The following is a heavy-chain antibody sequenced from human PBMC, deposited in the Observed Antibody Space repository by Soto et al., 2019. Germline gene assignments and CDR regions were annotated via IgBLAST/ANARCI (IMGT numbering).Heavy chain of an antibody. CDR2: MEEDGGGG. CDR1: GFTFSTSW. V-gene: IGHV3-7*01. J-gene: IGHJ4*02. Sequence: EAQLVESGGGLVQPGRSLRLSCAASGFTFSTSWTSWVRQASGKGLEWVATMEEDGGGGSYVDSVKGRFTMSRDNAQKSLYLQMNSLRVEDTALYFCVRNVPVWGQGTQVTVTS. CDR3: VRNVPV.